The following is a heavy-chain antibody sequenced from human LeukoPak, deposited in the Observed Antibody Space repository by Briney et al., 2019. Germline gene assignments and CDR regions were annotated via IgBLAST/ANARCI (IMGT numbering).Heavy chain of an antibody. CDR1: SGSFSGYY. V-gene: IGHV4-34*01. CDR3: ARGRIYDFHYYYGMDV. J-gene: IGHJ6*02. Sequence: SETLSLTCAVYSGSFSGYYWSWIRQPPGKGLEWIGEINHSGSTNYNPSLKSQVTISVDTSKNQFSLKLSSVTAADTAVYYCARGRIYDFHYYYGMDVWGQGTTVTVSS. CDR2: INHSGST. D-gene: IGHD3-3*01.